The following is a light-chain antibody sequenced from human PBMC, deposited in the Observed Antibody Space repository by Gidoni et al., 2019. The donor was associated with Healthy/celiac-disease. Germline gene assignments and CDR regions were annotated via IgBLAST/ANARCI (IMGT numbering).Light chain of an antibody. Sequence: SYELTQPPSVSVSPGQTARITCSGDALPKQYAYGYQQKPGQAPALVIYKDSERPSGIPERCSGASSGTTVTLTISGVQAEDEADYYCQSADSSGTYVVFGGGTKLTVL. CDR2: KDS. J-gene: IGLJ2*01. V-gene: IGLV3-25*03. CDR1: ALPKQY. CDR3: QSADSSGTYVV.